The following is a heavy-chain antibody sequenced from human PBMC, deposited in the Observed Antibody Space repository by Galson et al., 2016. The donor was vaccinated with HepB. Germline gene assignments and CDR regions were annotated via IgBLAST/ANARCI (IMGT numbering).Heavy chain of an antibody. CDR3: ARLHSPSYYYYFGHLDEFDF. D-gene: IGHD3-22*01. CDR2: INEDGSKT. CDR1: GFSFNIYR. Sequence: SLRLSCAGSGFSFNIYRMSWVRQAPGKGPEWVASINEDGSKTDYVDSVAGRFTISRDNAKTSLFLHISNLRVGDTAKYYCARLHSPSYYYYFGHLDEFDFWGHGTLVAVSA. J-gene: IGHJ3*01. V-gene: IGHV3-7*01.